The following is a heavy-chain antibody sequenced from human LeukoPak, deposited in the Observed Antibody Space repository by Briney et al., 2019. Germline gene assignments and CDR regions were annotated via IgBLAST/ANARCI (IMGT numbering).Heavy chain of an antibody. V-gene: IGHV1-8*01. CDR1: GYTFTSYD. Sequence: GASVKVSFKASGYTFTSYDINWVRQATGQGLEWMGWMNPNSGNTDYAQKFQGRVTMTRNTSISTAYMELSSLRSEDTAVYYCARGPLRFLEWTTPYYYYYYMDVWGKGTTVTVSS. CDR2: MNPNSGNT. D-gene: IGHD3-3*01. J-gene: IGHJ6*03. CDR3: ARGPLRFLEWTTPYYYYYYMDV.